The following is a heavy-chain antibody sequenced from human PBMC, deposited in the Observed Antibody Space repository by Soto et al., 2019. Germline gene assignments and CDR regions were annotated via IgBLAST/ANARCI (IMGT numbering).Heavy chain of an antibody. CDR2: IYYSGST. CDR3: ARAPYYYGSGSFNRFDP. J-gene: IGHJ5*02. V-gene: IGHV4-31*03. CDR1: GVSISSGGYY. Sequence: SETLSLTCTVSGVSISSGGYYWSWIRQHPGKGLEWIGYIYYSGSTYYNPSLKSRVTISVDTSKNQFSLKLSSVTAADTAVYYCARAPYYYGSGSFNRFDPWGQGTLVTVSS. D-gene: IGHD3-10*01.